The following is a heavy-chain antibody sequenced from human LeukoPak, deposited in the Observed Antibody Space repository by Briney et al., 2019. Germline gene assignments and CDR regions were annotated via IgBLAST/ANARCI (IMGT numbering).Heavy chain of an antibody. CDR2: ISSSGSTI. Sequence: GGSLRLSCAASGFTFSSYAMSWVRQAPGKGLEWVSYISSSGSTIYYADSVKGRFTISRGNARNSLYLQMNSLRVEDTAIYYCARGGCAAAGCGIDVWGQGTTVTVSS. D-gene: IGHD6-13*01. V-gene: IGHV3-48*03. CDR1: GFTFSSYA. CDR3: ARGGCAAAGCGIDV. J-gene: IGHJ6*02.